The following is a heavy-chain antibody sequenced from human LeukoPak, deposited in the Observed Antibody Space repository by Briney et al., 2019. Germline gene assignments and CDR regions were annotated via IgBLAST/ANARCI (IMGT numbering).Heavy chain of an antibody. Sequence: ASVKVSCKASGYTFTSYYMHWVRQAPGQGLEWMGIINPSGGSTSYARKFQGRVTMTRDTSTSTVYMELSSLRSEGTAVYYCASSSWYLSASLVFQHWGQGTLVTVSS. D-gene: IGHD6-13*01. CDR2: INPSGGST. J-gene: IGHJ1*01. CDR1: GYTFTSYY. CDR3: ASSSWYLSASLVFQH. V-gene: IGHV1-46*01.